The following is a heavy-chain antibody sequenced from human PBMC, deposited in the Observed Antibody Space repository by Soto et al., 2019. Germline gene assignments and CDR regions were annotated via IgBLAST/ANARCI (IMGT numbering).Heavy chain of an antibody. V-gene: IGHV4-59*08. Sequence: SSETPSLTCTVSGGSISSYYWSWIRQPPGKGLEWIGYIYYSGSTNYNPSLKSRVTISVDTSKNQFSLKLSSVTAADTAVYYCARIDPYSSSRENWFDPWGQGTLVTVSS. D-gene: IGHD6-13*01. J-gene: IGHJ5*02. CDR1: GGSISSYY. CDR3: ARIDPYSSSRENWFDP. CDR2: IYYSGST.